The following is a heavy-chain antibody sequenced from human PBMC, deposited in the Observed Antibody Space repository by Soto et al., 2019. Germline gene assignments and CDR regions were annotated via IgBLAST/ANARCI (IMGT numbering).Heavy chain of an antibody. CDR2: ISYDGSNK. D-gene: IGHD3-22*01. CDR3: ARDLMDYDRSGLGWFHP. V-gene: IGHV3-30-3*01. J-gene: IGHJ5*02. CDR1: VFTFSSYA. Sequence: VGSLRLSCAASVFTFSSYAMHCVRHSPGKWLEWVAVISYDGSNKYYADSVKGRFTISRDNSKNTLYLQMNSLRAEDTAVYYCARDLMDYDRSGLGWFHPWGQATLVTVSS.